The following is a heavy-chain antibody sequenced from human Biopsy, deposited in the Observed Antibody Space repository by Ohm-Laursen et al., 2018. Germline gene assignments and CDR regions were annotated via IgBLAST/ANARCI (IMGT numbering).Heavy chain of an antibody. Sequence: GTLSLTCTVSGGSISSYYWSWIWQPPGQGLEWIGNIYYTGSTNSNPSLKSRVTITVDTSMNHLSLRLNSLTAADTAVYYCARHAPSYSGSYWRYFDLWGRGTLVTVSS. V-gene: IGHV4-59*08. J-gene: IGHJ2*01. CDR3: ARHAPSYSGSYWRYFDL. D-gene: IGHD1-26*01. CDR1: GGSISSYY. CDR2: IYYTGST.